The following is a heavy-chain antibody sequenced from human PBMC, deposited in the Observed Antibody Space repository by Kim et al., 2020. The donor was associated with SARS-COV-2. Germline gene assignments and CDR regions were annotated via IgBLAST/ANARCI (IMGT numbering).Heavy chain of an antibody. D-gene: IGHD4-17*01. CDR2: ISISSSYI. Sequence: GGSLRLSCAASGFTFSSYSMNWVRQAPGKGLECVSSISISSSYIYYADSVKGRFTISRDNAKNSLYLQMNSLRAEDTAGYYCARETTVTIDWYFDLWGRGTLVTVSS. V-gene: IGHV3-21*01. CDR3: ARETTVTIDWYFDL. J-gene: IGHJ2*01. CDR1: GFTFSSYS.